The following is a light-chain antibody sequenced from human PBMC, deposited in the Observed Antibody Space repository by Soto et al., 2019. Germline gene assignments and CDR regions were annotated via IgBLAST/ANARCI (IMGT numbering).Light chain of an antibody. CDR2: KAS. J-gene: IGKJ1*01. CDR1: QSISSW. Sequence: DIPMTQSPSTLSASVGKRVTITCRASQSISSWLAWYQQKPGKAPKLLIYKASSLESGVPSRFSGSGSGTEITITISSLQPDDFATYYCQKYNSYSWTFGQGTTVDIK. V-gene: IGKV1-5*03. CDR3: QKYNSYSWT.